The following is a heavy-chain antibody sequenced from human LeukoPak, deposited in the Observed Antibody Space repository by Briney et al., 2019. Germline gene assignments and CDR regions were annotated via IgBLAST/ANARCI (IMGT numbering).Heavy chain of an antibody. CDR3: ARLYCSGGSCHKDYYYYYGMDV. CDR1: GFTFSDYY. CDR2: ISSSSSYT. J-gene: IGHJ6*04. V-gene: IGHV3-11*06. Sequence: PGGSLRLSCAASGFTFSDYYMSWIRQAPGKGLEWVSYISSSSSYTNYADSVKGRFTISRDNAKNSLYLQMNSLRAEDTAVYYCARLYCSGGSCHKDYYYYYGMDVWGKGTTVTVSP. D-gene: IGHD2-15*01.